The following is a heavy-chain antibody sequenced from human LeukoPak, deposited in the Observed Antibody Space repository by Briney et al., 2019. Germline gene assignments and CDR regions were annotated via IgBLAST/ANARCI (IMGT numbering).Heavy chain of an antibody. CDR3: ARAHLSSSSTDYMEV. CDR1: GFTFSSFF. CDR2: IKHDGSEE. V-gene: IGHV3-7*01. Sequence: PGGSLTLSCAASGFTFSSFFMSWVRQAPGKGLEWVANIKHDGSEEFYVDSVKGRFTISRDNSKNTLYPQMNSLRAEDTAVYYCARAHLSSSSTDYMEVWGKGTTVTVSS. D-gene: IGHD6-6*01. J-gene: IGHJ6*03.